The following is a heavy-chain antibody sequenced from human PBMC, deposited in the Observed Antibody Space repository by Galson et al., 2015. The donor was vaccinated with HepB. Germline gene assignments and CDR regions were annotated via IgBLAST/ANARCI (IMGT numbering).Heavy chain of an antibody. CDR1: GGSIGSSSYY. V-gene: IGHV4-39*01. Sequence: ETLSLTCTVSGGSIGSSSYYWGWIRQPPGKGLEWIGSIYYSGSTYYNPSLKSRVTISVDTSENQFSLKLSSVTAADTAVYYCARAGSIIGHPPGWFDPWGQGTLVTVSS. D-gene: IGHD3-10*01. CDR3: ARAGSIIGHPPGWFDP. CDR2: IYYSGST. J-gene: IGHJ5*02.